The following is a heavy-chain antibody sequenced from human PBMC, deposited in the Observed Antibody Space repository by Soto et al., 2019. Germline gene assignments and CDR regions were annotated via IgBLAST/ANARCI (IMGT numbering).Heavy chain of an antibody. J-gene: IGHJ5*02. V-gene: IGHV1-46*01. Sequence: GASVKVSCQASGYTFPTYYLHWVRQAPGQGLEWMGIINPSGGSTNYAQRFQGRVTMTSDTSTSTVYMELSSLRADDTAVYYCARVVVPTTATTSNWFDPWGQGTLVTVSS. D-gene: IGHD4-17*01. CDR2: INPSGGST. CDR3: ARVVVPTTATTSNWFDP. CDR1: GYTFPTYY.